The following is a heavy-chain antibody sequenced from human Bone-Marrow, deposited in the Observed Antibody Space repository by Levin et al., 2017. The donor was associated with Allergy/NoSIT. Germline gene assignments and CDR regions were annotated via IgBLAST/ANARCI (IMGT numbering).Heavy chain of an antibody. D-gene: IGHD1-1*01. Sequence: SETLSLTCTVSGGSISSAGYHWTWLRQYPGKGLEWIGYISYRGSTYFNPTLKSRLTMSIDTSEQHFSLNLTSVSAADTAIYDCARLDGSSFDYWGQGALLTVSS. CDR1: GGSISSAGYH. J-gene: IGHJ4*02. CDR2: ISYRGST. V-gene: IGHV4-31*02. CDR3: ARLDGSSFDY.